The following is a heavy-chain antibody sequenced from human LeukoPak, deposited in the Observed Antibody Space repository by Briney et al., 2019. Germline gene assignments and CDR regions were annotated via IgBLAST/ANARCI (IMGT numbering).Heavy chain of an antibody. Sequence: GKSLKISCKGSGYSFSDYWIGWVRQMPGKGLELMGIIYPGDSDTRYRPSFQGQVTISADKSISTAYLQWSSLKASDTAMYYCARLHGDYAYFQPWGQGTLVTVSS. D-gene: IGHD4-17*01. CDR1: GYSFSDYW. V-gene: IGHV5-51*01. CDR2: IYPGDSDT. CDR3: ARLHGDYAYFQP. J-gene: IGHJ1*01.